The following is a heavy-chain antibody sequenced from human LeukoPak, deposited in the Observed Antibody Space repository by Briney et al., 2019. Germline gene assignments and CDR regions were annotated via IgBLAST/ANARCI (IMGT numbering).Heavy chain of an antibody. V-gene: IGHV5-51*01. CDR2: IFPGDSDT. Sequence: GESLMIPCKGSGYSSTSYWIGWVRQLPGKGLVWMGIIFPGDSDTRYSPSFQSQVTISADKSISTAYLQWSSLKASDTAMYYCARSYYFDYWGQGTLVTVSS. J-gene: IGHJ4*02. CDR3: ARSYYFDY. CDR1: GYSSTSYW.